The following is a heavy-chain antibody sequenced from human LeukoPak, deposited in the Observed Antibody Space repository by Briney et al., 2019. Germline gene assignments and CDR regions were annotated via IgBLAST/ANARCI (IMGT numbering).Heavy chain of an antibody. J-gene: IGHJ4*02. D-gene: IGHD6-13*01. Sequence: ASVKVSCKTSGYTFTDHYIHWVRQAPGQGLEWMGWINPHSGGTNYAQKFQGRVTMTRDTSISTAYMELSRLRSDDTAVFYCARIQQLANDYWGQGTLVTVSS. CDR3: ARIQQLANDY. V-gene: IGHV1-2*02. CDR1: GYTFTDHY. CDR2: INPHSGGT.